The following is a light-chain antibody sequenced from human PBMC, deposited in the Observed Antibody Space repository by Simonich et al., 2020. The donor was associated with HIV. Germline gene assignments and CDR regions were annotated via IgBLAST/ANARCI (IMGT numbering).Light chain of an antibody. J-gene: IGLJ1*01. CDR1: NIGIKI. V-gene: IGLV3-21*03. CDR2: DDS. CDR3: QVWDRLSDHYV. Sequence: SYVLTQPPSMSVTPGKTARLTCGGNNIGIKIVHWYQQKPGQAPGLVVYDDSDRPPGSPERFSGSNSGNTATLIISRVEAGDEADYYCQVWDRLSDHYVFGTGTEVTVL.